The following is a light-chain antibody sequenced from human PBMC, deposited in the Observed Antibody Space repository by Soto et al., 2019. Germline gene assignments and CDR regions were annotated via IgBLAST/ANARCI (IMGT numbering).Light chain of an antibody. V-gene: IGKV3D-15*01. Sequence: EIEMTQSPATLSVSPGERATLACRASQSVFSNVAWYQQKPGQAPRLLIYGASSRAPGIPDRFSGSGSGTEFTLTISGLQSEDFAVYYCQLHYNWLYTFGQGTKLEI. CDR2: GAS. CDR3: QLHYNWLYT. J-gene: IGKJ2*01. CDR1: QSVFSN.